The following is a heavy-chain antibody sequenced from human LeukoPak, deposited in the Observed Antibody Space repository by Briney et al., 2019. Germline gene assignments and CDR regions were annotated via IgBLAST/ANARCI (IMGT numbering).Heavy chain of an antibody. D-gene: IGHD4-17*01. CDR2: ITNNGGST. V-gene: IGHV3-64*01. Sequence: PGGSLRLSCAASGFTFSSFAMHWVRQAPGEGLEYVSAITNNGGSTYYANSVKGRFTISRDNSKNTLYLQMGSLRAEDMAVYYCTRAGTVTVPYDYWGRGTLVTVSS. J-gene: IGHJ4*02. CDR1: GFTFSSFA. CDR3: TRAGTVTVPYDY.